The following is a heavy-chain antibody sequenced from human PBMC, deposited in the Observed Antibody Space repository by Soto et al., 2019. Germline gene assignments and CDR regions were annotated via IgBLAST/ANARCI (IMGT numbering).Heavy chain of an antibody. CDR1: GFTFSNYA. CDR2: ISGRGDST. CDR3: AKGPSKLGLGWFDP. Sequence: EVQLLESGGGLVQPGGSLRLSCAASGFTFSNYAMSWVRQAPGKGLEWVSSISGRGDSTYYADSVKGRFTIFRDDSKNTLYLQMNSLRADDTSIYYCAKGPSKLGLGWFDPWGQGTLVTVSS. D-gene: IGHD7-27*01. J-gene: IGHJ5*02. V-gene: IGHV3-23*01.